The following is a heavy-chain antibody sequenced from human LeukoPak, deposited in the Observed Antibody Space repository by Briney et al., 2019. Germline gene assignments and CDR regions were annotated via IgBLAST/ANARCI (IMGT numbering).Heavy chain of an antibody. CDR2: ISGSGAST. D-gene: IGHD1-26*01. V-gene: IGHV3-23*01. CDR1: GFTFRSHA. CDR3: AKDVGKWESLHFFDY. Sequence: GGSLRLSCVGSGFTFRSHAMSWVRQAPGKGLEWISGISGSGASTYYADSVKGRFTISRDDSRNTLYLQMNSLRGDDTAVYYCAKDVGKWESLHFFDYWGQGTLVTVSS. J-gene: IGHJ4*02.